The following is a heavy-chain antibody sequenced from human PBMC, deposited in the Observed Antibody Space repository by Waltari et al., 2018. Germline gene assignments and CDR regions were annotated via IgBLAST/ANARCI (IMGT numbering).Heavy chain of an antibody. V-gene: IGHV1-69*13. Sequence: QVQLVQSGAEVKKPGSSVKVSCKASGGTFSSYAISWVRQAPGQGLEWMGGISPIFGTANYEQKFQGRVTITADEATSTAYMELSSLRSEDTAVYYCARCRDGYKGQYYFDYWGQGTLVTVSS. J-gene: IGHJ4*02. CDR2: ISPIFGTA. D-gene: IGHD5-12*01. CDR3: ARCRDGYKGQYYFDY. CDR1: GGTFSSYA.